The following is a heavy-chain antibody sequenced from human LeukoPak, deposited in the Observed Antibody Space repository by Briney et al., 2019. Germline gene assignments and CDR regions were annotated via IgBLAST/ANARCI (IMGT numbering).Heavy chain of an antibody. Sequence: ASVNVSCKASGYTFTGYYMHWVRQAAGQGLEWMGWINPNSGGTNYAQKFQGRVTMTRDTSISTAYMELSRLRSDDTAVYYCARVRSIAAPHHFDYWGQGTLVTVSS. CDR3: ARVRSIAAPHHFDY. CDR1: GYTFTGYY. V-gene: IGHV1-2*02. CDR2: INPNSGGT. J-gene: IGHJ4*02. D-gene: IGHD6-6*01.